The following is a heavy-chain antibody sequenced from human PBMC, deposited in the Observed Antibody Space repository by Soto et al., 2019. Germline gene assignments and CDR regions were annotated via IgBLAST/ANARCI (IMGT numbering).Heavy chain of an antibody. J-gene: IGHJ4*02. V-gene: IGHV1-18*01. Sequence: QVQLVQSGAEVKKPGASVKVSCKASGYTFTSYGICWVRQAPGQGLEWMGWISAYNGNTNYAQKLQGRVTMTTDTSTSTAYMELRSLRSDDTAVYYCAREEHYDYIWGSYRLAYFDYWGQGTLVTVSS. D-gene: IGHD3-16*02. CDR3: AREEHYDYIWGSYRLAYFDY. CDR1: GYTFTSYG. CDR2: ISAYNGNT.